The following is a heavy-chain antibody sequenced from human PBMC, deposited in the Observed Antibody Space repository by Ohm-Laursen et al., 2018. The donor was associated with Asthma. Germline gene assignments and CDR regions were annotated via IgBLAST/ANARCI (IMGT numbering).Heavy chain of an antibody. CDR3: ATDDFWSGHPTVG. V-gene: IGHV3-15*01. D-gene: IGHD3-3*01. J-gene: IGHJ4*02. CDR2: IKTIYFGVTT. Sequence: SLRLSCTASGFGFKHVWMSWVRQAPGRGLEWVGRIKTIYFGVTTEYAAPVEGRFTIPRDDSKDTLYLQMNSLRIEDTAVYFCATDDFWSGHPTVGWGQGTLVTVSS. CDR1: GFGFKHVW.